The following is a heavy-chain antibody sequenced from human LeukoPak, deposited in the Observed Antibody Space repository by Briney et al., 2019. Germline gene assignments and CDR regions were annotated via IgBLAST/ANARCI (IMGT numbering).Heavy chain of an antibody. CDR2: ISGSGDTT. D-gene: IGHD2-15*01. CDR3: AKSRGESRGGSNY. Sequence: GGSLRLSCAASGFTFSSYAMNWVRQAPGKGLEWVSFISGSGDTTYYADSVKGRFTISRDKSKNTLYLQMNSLRAEDTAVYYCAKSRGESRGGSNYWGQGTLVTVSS. CDR1: GFTFSSYA. V-gene: IGHV3-23*01. J-gene: IGHJ4*02.